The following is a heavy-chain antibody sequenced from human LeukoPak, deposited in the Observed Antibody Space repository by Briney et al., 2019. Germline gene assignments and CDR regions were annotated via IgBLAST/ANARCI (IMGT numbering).Heavy chain of an antibody. CDR3: ARPRRGYSYGFGILDY. CDR1: GFTFSSYS. V-gene: IGHV3-48*01. D-gene: IGHD5-18*01. J-gene: IGHJ4*02. Sequence: GGSLRLSCAASGFTFSSYSMNWVRQAPGKGLEWVSYISSSSSTIYYADSVKGRFTISRDNAKNSLYLQMNSLRAEDTAVYYCARPRRGYSYGFGILDYWGQGTLVTVSS. CDR2: ISSSSSTI.